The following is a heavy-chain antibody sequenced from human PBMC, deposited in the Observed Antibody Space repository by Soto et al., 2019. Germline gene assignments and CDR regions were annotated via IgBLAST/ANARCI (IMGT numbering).Heavy chain of an antibody. CDR2: IYYSGST. D-gene: IGHD6-13*01. V-gene: IGHV4-39*01. Sequence: SETLSLTCTVSGGSISSSSYYWGWIRQPPGKGLEWIGSIYYSGSTYYNPSLKSRVTISVDTSKNQFSLKLSSVTAADTAVYYCAGPTTLGIAADGVPYWGQGTLVTVSS. CDR3: AGPTTLGIAADGVPY. CDR1: GGSISSSSYY. J-gene: IGHJ4*02.